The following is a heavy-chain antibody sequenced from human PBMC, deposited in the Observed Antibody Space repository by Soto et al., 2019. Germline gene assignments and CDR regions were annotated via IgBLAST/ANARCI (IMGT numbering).Heavy chain of an antibody. CDR1: GVTFSAYA. V-gene: IGHV1-69*13. J-gene: IGHJ6*02. Sequence: SVKVSCKTSGVTFSAYALSWVRQAPGQGLEWMGGIIPIFGTANYAQKFQGRITITADGSTTTAYMELSSLRSEDTAVYFCARPSRGSSSYAMDVWGQGTTVTVSS. D-gene: IGHD6-6*01. CDR3: ARPSRGSSSYAMDV. CDR2: IIPIFGTA.